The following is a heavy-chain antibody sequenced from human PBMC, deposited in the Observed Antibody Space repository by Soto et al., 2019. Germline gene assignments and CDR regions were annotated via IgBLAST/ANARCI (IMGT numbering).Heavy chain of an antibody. J-gene: IGHJ5*02. V-gene: IGHV1-18*01. CDR2: ISPYTGDT. Sequence: QVQLVQSGAEVKKPGASVQVSCKASGYTFTDYGISWVRQAPGQGLEWMGWISPYTGDTKYPQRLQGRVTVTADTSTSTAYMELRSMTSDDTAVYYCAKSGGWNWFAPWGQGTVVRVSS. D-gene: IGHD6-19*01. CDR1: GYTFTDYG. CDR3: AKSGGWNWFAP.